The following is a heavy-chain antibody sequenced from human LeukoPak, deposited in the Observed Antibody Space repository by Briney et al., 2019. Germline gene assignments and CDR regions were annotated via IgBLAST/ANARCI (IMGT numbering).Heavy chain of an antibody. D-gene: IGHD3-22*01. CDR1: GFTFSSYG. Sequence: GGSLRLSCAASGFTFSSYGMHWVRQAPGKGLEWVAVISYDGSNKYYADSVKGRFTISGDNSKNTLYLQMNSLRAEDTAVYYCATYYYDSSGSPFDYWGQGTLVTVSS. CDR3: ATYYYDSSGSPFDY. CDR2: ISYDGSNK. V-gene: IGHV3-30*03. J-gene: IGHJ4*02.